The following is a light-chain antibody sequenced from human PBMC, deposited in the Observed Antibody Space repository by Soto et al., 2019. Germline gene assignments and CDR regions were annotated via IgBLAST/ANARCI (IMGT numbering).Light chain of an antibody. CDR2: DAS. V-gene: IGKV1-5*01. CDR3: QQYNDYSGM. Sequence: DIQMTQSPSTLSASVGDRVTMTCRASQSISSWLAWYQQKPGKAPKLLIYDASSLESGVPSRFSGSGSGTEFTLTISSLQPDDFATYYCQQYNDYSGMFGQGTTGDIK. J-gene: IGKJ1*01. CDR1: QSISSW.